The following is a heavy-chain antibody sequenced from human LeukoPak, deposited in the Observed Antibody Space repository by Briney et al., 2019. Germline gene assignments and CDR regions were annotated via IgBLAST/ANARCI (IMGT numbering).Heavy chain of an antibody. CDR1: GFIFGDDW. D-gene: IGHD6-19*01. CDR2: IRPDGSEK. CDR3: AKGSGYSSGRNDY. J-gene: IGHJ4*02. Sequence: PGGSLRLSCAASGFIFGDDWMSWVRQPPGKGLQWVANIRPDGSEKHYVDSVKGRFTISRDNSKNTLYLQMNSLRAEDTALYYCAKGSGYSSGRNDYWGQGTLVTVSS. V-gene: IGHV3-7*03.